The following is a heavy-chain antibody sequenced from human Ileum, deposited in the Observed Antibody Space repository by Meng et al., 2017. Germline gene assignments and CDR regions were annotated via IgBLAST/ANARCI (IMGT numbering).Heavy chain of an antibody. CDR2: MNTDKGNT. J-gene: IGHJ4*02. CDR1: GYTFTTYG. Sequence: QVQLVQSGAEVKKPGASVKVSFNASGYTFTTYGISWVRQAPGQGLEWMGWMNTDKGNTNYAQKFQGRVTMTRDTSTSTAYMELRSLRSDDTAVYYCAREGAYNGGDYWGQGTLVTVSS. V-gene: IGHV1-18*01. D-gene: IGHD1-1*01. CDR3: AREGAYNGGDY.